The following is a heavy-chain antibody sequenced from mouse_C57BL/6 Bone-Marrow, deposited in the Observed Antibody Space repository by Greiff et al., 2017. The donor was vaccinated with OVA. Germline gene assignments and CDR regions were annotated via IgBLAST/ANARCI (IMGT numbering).Heavy chain of an antibody. CDR1: GYTFTGYW. CDR3: ARSYYYGSSVPFAY. V-gene: IGHV1-9*01. D-gene: IGHD1-1*01. CDR2: ILPGSGST. J-gene: IGHJ3*01. Sequence: VQLQQSGAELMKPGASVKLSCKATGYTFTGYWIAWVKQRPGPGLEWIGEILPGSGSTNYNEKFKGKATFTADTSSNTAYMQLSSRTTEDAAIYYCARSYYYGSSVPFAYWGQGTLVTVSA.